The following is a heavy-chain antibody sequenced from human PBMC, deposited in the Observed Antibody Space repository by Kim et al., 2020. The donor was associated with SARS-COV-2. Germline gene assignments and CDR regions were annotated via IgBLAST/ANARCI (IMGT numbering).Heavy chain of an antibody. CDR2: INQDGSQK. CDR1: GFTFSSSW. J-gene: IGHJ4*02. V-gene: IGHV3-7*01. Sequence: GGSLRLFFAASGFTFSSSWMNWARQAPGKGLEWVANINQDGSQKIYVDSVKGRFTISRDNAQNSLYLQMNSLRAEDTAVYYCVRSVDYWGQGTLVTVSS. CDR3: VRSVDY.